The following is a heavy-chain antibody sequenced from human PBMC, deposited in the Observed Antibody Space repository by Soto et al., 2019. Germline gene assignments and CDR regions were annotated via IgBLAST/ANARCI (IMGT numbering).Heavy chain of an antibody. CDR2: IKQDGSEK. CDR3: ARYGSTFAGAIDY. CDR1: GFTLSSNW. Sequence: EVQLVESGGGLVQPGGSLRLSCAASGFTLSSNWMTWVRQAPGKGLEWVANIKQDGSEKYYVDSVKGRFTISRDNARNSVYLQMNSLRAEDTAVYYCARYGSTFAGAIDYWGQGTLVTVSS. J-gene: IGHJ4*02. D-gene: IGHD3-16*01. V-gene: IGHV3-7*01.